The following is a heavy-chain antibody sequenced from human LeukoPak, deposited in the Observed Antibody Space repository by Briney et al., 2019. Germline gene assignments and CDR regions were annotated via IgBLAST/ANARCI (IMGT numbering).Heavy chain of an antibody. D-gene: IGHD5-24*01. CDR1: GFAFSSLD. CDR2: IKQDGSEK. V-gene: IGHV3-7*04. Sequence: GGSLRLSCAASGFAFSSLDMGWVRQAPGKGLEWVANIKQDGSEKYYVDSVKGRFTISRDNAKNSLYLQMNSLRAEDTAIYYCARGGDGYNWHFDYWGQGTLVTVSS. CDR3: ARGGDGYNWHFDY. J-gene: IGHJ4*02.